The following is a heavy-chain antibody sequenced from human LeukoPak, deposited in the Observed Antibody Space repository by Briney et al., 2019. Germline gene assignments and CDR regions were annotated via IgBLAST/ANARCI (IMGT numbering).Heavy chain of an antibody. V-gene: IGHV3-9*01. J-gene: IGHJ4*02. CDR1: GFTFDDYA. D-gene: IGHD1-26*01. CDR3: ATDPSYSGTAYFNF. CDR2: ISWNSGSI. Sequence: PGGSLRLSCAASGFTFDDYAMHWVRQAPGKGLEWVSGISWNSGSIGYADSVKGRFTISRDNAKNSLYLQMNSLRAEDTAIYYCATDPSYSGTAYFNFWGQGTLVTVSP.